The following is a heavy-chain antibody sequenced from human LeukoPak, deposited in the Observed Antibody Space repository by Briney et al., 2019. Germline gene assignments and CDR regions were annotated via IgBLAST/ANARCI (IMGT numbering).Heavy chain of an antibody. V-gene: IGHV3-33*06. D-gene: IGHD2-2*01. J-gene: IGHJ4*02. CDR3: AKGFSSLATFFDY. CDR1: PCTFSSYG. Sequence: GGSPTLSCAASPCTFSSYGMHWVRQAPGKGLEWVAVIWYDGSNKYYADSVKGRFTISRDNSKNTLYLQMNSLRAEDTAVYYCAKGFSSLATFFDYWGQGTLVTVSS. CDR2: IWYDGSNK.